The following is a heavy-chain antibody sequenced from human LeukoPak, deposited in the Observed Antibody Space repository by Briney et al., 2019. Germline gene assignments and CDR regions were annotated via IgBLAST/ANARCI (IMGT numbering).Heavy chain of an antibody. CDR1: GGSISSSNW. Sequence: SGTLSPTCAVSGGSISSSNWWSWVRPPPGKGLEWIGEIYHSGSTNYNPSLKSRVTISVDKSKNQFSLKLSSVTAADTAVYYCARERGDDYGDYAWFDPWGQGTLVTVSS. D-gene: IGHD4-17*01. J-gene: IGHJ5*02. V-gene: IGHV4-4*02. CDR3: ARERGDDYGDYAWFDP. CDR2: IYHSGST.